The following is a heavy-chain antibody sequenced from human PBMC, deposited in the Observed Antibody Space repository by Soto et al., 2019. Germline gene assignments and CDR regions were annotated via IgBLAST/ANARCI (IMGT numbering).Heavy chain of an antibody. D-gene: IGHD3-3*01. CDR2: ISGSGGST. CDR1: GFTFSSYA. V-gene: IGHV3-23*01. CDR3: AKAGLVLRFLEWLAHDAFDI. Sequence: PGGSLRLSCAACGFTFSSYAMSGVRQAPGKGLEWVSAISGSGGSTYYADSVKGRFTISRDNSKNTLYLQMNSLRAEDTAVYYCAKAGLVLRFLEWLAHDAFDIWGQGTMVTVSS. J-gene: IGHJ3*02.